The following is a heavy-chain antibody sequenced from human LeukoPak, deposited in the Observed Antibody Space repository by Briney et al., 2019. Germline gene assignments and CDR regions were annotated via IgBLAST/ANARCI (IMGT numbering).Heavy chain of an antibody. V-gene: IGHV3-23*01. CDR1: GFTFKSYA. Sequence: GGSLRLSCAASGFTFKSYAMSCVRHAPGRGLEWGSGISSTVGSTYYADSVKGRFTTSRDNSKNTIYLQMTSLTAEDPAVYSCAKVPPSASPAIDFWGQGTLVTVS. CDR2: ISSTVGST. J-gene: IGHJ4*02. CDR3: AKVPPSASPAIDF.